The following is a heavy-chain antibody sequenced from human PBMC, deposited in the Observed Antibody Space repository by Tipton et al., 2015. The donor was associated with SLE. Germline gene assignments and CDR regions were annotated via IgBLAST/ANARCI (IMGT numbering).Heavy chain of an antibody. J-gene: IGHJ2*01. V-gene: IGHV3-53*05. Sequence: SLGLSCAASGFTVSSNYMSWVRQAPGKGLEWVSVIYSGGSTYYADSVKGRFTISRDNSKNTLYLQMNSLRAEDTAVYYCARVGYCSGGSCLYWYFDLWGRGTLVTVSS. CDR2: IYSGGST. D-gene: IGHD2-15*01. CDR3: ARVGYCSGGSCLYWYFDL. CDR1: GFTVSSNY.